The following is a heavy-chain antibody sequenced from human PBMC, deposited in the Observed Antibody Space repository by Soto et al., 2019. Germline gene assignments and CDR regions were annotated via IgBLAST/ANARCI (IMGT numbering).Heavy chain of an antibody. D-gene: IGHD3-22*01. Sequence: LGESLKISCKGSGYSFTSYWISWVRQMPGKGLEWMGRIDPSDSYTNYSPSFQGHVTISADKSISTAYLQWSSLKASDTAMYYCARPTMPSYYYDSSGPNWFDPWGQGTLVTVSS. V-gene: IGHV5-10-1*01. J-gene: IGHJ5*02. CDR1: GYSFTSYW. CDR3: ARPTMPSYYYDSSGPNWFDP. CDR2: IDPSDSYT.